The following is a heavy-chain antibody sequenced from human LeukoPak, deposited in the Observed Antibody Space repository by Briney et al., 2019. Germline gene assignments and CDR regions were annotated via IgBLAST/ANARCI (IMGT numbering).Heavy chain of an antibody. CDR3: AKDPVIYHGGSAWHSFDY. J-gene: IGHJ4*02. Sequence: PGGSLRLSCAASGFSFSSYAMSWVRQAPGKGLEWVSCIGGDGIRTYYADSVKGRFTISRDNSKNTLYLQMNSLTAEDTAVYYCAKDPVIYHGGSAWHSFDYWGRGTLVTVSS. D-gene: IGHD6-19*01. CDR2: IGGDGIRT. V-gene: IGHV3-23*01. CDR1: GFSFSSYA.